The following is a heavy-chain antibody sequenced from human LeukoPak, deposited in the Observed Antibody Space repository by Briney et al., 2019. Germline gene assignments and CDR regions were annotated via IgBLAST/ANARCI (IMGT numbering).Heavy chain of an antibody. V-gene: IGHV3-66*01. CDR1: GLTVSNNY. Sequence: GGSLRLSCAISGLTVSNNYMSWVRQAPGKGLEWVSVIYSGGITDYAYSVKGRFTISRDNSKNTLHLQMNNLRAEDTAVYYCARVVIRPYYFDYWGQGTLVTVSS. CDR3: ARVVIRPYYFDY. CDR2: IYSGGIT. J-gene: IGHJ4*02. D-gene: IGHD4-23*01.